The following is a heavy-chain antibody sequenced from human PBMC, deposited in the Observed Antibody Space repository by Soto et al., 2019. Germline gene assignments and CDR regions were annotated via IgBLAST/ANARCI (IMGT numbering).Heavy chain of an antibody. CDR1: GFTFSSYA. V-gene: IGHV3-23*01. J-gene: IGHJ3*02. Sequence: GGSLRLSCAASGFTFSSYAMSWVRQAPGKGLEWVSAISGSGGSTYYADSVKGRFTISRDNSKNTLYLQMNSLRAEDTAVYYCASPEGDYDFWSGYYFAFDIWGQGTMVTVSS. CDR2: ISGSGGST. CDR3: ASPEGDYDFWSGYYFAFDI. D-gene: IGHD3-3*01.